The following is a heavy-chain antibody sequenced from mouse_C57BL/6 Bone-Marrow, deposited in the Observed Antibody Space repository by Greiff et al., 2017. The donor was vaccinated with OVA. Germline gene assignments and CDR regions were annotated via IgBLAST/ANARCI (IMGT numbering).Heavy chain of an antibody. Sequence: VKLQESGAELARPGASVKLSCKASGYTFTSYGISWVKQRTGQGLEWIGEIYPRSGNTYYNEKFKGKATLTADKSSSTAYMELRSLTSEYSAVDFCARGGYYGSIAYWGQGTRVTVSA. D-gene: IGHD1-1*01. CDR2: IYPRSGNT. CDR1: GYTFTSYG. CDR3: ARGGYYGSIAY. J-gene: IGHJ3*01. V-gene: IGHV1-81*01.